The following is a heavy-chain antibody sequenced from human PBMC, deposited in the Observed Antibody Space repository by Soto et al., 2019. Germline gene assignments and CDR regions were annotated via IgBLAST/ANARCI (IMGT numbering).Heavy chain of an antibody. CDR1: GVSISDSYY. J-gene: IGHJ5*02. CDR3: ARGDGDRSAGLDT. CDR2: IFHNGNT. D-gene: IGHD4-17*01. V-gene: IGHV4-31*03. Sequence: QVQLQESGPGLVKPAQTLSLTCSVSGVSISDSYYWNWIRQPPGKGLEWIGYIFHNGNTYYNPSLRSRLSISVDTSKNQFALRLFSVTGADTAVYCCARGDGDRSAGLDTWGQGTLVTVSS.